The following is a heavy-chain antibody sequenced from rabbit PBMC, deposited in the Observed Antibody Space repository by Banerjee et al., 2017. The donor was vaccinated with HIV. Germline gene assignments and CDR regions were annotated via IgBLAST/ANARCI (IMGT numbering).Heavy chain of an antibody. CDR3: ARDLDGVIGLNFGW. CDR1: RFPFSDKAV. D-gene: IGHD4-1*01. CDR2: INAVTGKA. Sequence: QEQLVESRGGLVTPGGSLKLSCTASRFPFSDKAVMCWVRQAPGKGLQWIACINAVTGKAVYATWAKGRFTFSKTSSTTVTLQMPSLTAADTATYFCARDLDGVIGLNFGWWGQGTLVTVS. V-gene: IGHV1S45*01. J-gene: IGHJ3*01.